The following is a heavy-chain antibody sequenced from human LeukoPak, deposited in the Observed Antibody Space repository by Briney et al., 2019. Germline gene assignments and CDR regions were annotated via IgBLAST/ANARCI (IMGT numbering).Heavy chain of an antibody. CDR2: IYHSGST. CDR3: ARDRGSNYAPYDAFDI. V-gene: IGHV4-30-2*01. Sequence: SETLSLTCAVYGGSFSSGGYYWSWIRQPPGKGLEWIGYIYHSGSTYYNPSLKSRVTISVDRSKNQFSLKLSSVTAADTAVYYCARDRGSNYAPYDAFDIWGQGTMVTVSS. J-gene: IGHJ3*02. CDR1: GGSFSSGGYY. D-gene: IGHD4-11*01.